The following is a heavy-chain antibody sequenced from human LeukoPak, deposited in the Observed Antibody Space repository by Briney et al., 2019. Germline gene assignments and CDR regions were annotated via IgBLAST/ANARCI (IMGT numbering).Heavy chain of an antibody. CDR1: GFTFSRYG. V-gene: IGHV3-30*02. CDR2: IHGSNK. CDR3: AKDYSKTSYYGSGTYYRPNWFDP. J-gene: IGHJ5*02. Sequence: PGGSLRLSCAASGFTFSRYGMHWVRQAPGKGLAWVPFIHGSNKYSADSVKGRFTISRDNSKNTLYLQMNSLRAEDTAVYYCAKDYSKTSYYGSGTYYRPNWFDPWGQGTLVTVSS. D-gene: IGHD3-10*01.